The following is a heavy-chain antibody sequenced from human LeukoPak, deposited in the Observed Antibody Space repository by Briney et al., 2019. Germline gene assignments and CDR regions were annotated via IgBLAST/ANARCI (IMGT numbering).Heavy chain of an antibody. CDR2: ISYDGSNK. D-gene: IGHD6-13*01. J-gene: IGHJ4*02. Sequence: GGSLRLSCAASGFTFSSYAMHWVRQAPGKGLEWVAVISYDGSNKYYADSVKGRFTISRDNSKNTLYLQMNSLRAEDTAVYYCARPPSSSSWYSGPYCFDYWGQGTLVTVSS. V-gene: IGHV3-30-3*01. CDR3: ARPPSSSSWYSGPYCFDY. CDR1: GFTFSSYA.